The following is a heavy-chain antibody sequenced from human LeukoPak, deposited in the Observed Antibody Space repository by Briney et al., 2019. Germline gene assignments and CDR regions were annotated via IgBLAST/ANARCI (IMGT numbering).Heavy chain of an antibody. CDR1: GFTFSDYG. CDR2: ISSGSTAI. CDR3: ARDQRTTYYDFWGGYFDK. Sequence: GGSLRLSCEASGFTFSDYGMNWVRQVPGKGREWVAYISSGSTAIYYSDSVNGRFTISRDNAKNSLSLQMNYLRDEDTAVYYCARDQRTTYYDFWGGYFDKWGQGALVTVSS. V-gene: IGHV3-48*02. J-gene: IGHJ4*02. D-gene: IGHD3-3*01.